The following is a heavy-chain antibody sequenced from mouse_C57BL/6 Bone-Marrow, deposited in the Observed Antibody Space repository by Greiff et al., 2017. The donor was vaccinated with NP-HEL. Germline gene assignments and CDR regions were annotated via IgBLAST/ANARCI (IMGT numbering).Heavy chain of an antibody. J-gene: IGHJ2*01. CDR2: IDPSDSYT. V-gene: IGHV1-50*01. CDR3: ARKYDGYTGDY. CDR1: GYTFTSYW. D-gene: IGHD2-3*01. Sequence: VQLQQPGAELVKPGASVKLSCKASGYTFTSYWMQWVNQRPGQGLEWIGEIDPSDSYTNYNQKFKGKATLTVDTSSSTAYMQLSSLTSEDSAVYYCARKYDGYTGDYWGQGTTLTVSS.